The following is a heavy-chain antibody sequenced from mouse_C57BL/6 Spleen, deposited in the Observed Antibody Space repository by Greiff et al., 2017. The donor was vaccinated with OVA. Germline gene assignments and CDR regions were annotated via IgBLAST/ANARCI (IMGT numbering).Heavy chain of an antibody. CDR1: GFTFSSYA. CDR2: ISSGGDYI. J-gene: IGHJ2*01. CDR3: TRGGYCLDY. D-gene: IGHD1-1*02. Sequence: EVKLVESGEGLVKPGGSLKLSCAASGFTFSSYAMSWVRQTPEKRLEWVAYISSGGDYIYYAATVKGRFTTSRDNARNTLYLQMSSLKSEDTAMYYCTRGGYCLDYWGQGTTLTVSS. V-gene: IGHV5-9-1*02.